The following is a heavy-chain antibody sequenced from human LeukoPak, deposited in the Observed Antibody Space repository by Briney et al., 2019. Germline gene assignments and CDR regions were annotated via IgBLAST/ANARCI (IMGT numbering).Heavy chain of an antibody. CDR1: DGSFSGYY. D-gene: IGHD3-3*01. CDR3: ARDGRRYDDFWSGYSPTYYYGMDV. Sequence: SETLSLTCAGYDGSFSGYYWSWIRQPPGKGLEWIGEINHSGSTNYNPSLKSRVTISVDTSKNQFSLKLSSVTAADTAVYYCARDGRRYDDFWSGYSPTYYYGMDVWGQGTTVTVSS. V-gene: IGHV4-34*01. CDR2: INHSGST. J-gene: IGHJ6*02.